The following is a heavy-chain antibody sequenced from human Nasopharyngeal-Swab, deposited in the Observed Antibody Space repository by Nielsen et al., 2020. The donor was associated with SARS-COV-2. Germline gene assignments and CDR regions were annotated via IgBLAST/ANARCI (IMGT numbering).Heavy chain of an antibody. Sequence: GSLKISCAASGFTFSSYSMNWVRQAPGKGLEWVSSISSSSSYIYYADSVKGRFTISRDNAKNSLYLQMNSLRAEDTAVYYCARNQLLGSYYYYGMDVWGQGTTVTVSS. CDR1: GFTFSSYS. CDR3: ARNQLLGSYYYYGMDV. D-gene: IGHD2-2*01. J-gene: IGHJ6*02. CDR2: ISSSSSYI. V-gene: IGHV3-21*01.